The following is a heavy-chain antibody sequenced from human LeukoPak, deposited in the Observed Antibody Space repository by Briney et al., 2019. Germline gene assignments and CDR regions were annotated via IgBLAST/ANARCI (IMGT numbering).Heavy chain of an antibody. CDR2: IRYDGSNK. CDR1: GFTFSSYG. V-gene: IGHV3-30*02. D-gene: IGHD2-2*01. Sequence: GSLRLSCAASGFTFSSYGMHWVRQAPGKGLEWVAFIRYDGSNKYYADSVEGRFTISRDNSKNSLYLQMNSLRAEDTAVYYCAKDRGYCSSTRCYALHYFDYWGRGTLVTVSS. J-gene: IGHJ4*02. CDR3: AKDRGYCSSTRCYALHYFDY.